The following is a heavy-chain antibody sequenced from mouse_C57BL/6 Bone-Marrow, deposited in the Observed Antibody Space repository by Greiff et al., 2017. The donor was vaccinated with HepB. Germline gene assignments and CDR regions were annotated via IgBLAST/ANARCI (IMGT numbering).Heavy chain of an antibody. CDR1: GYTFTSYG. D-gene: IGHD1-1*01. J-gene: IGHJ2*01. CDR2: IYPRSGNT. Sequence: VQLQQSGAELARPGASVKLSCKASGYTFTSYGISWVKQRTGQGLEWIGEIYPRSGNTYYNEKFKGKATLTADKSSSTAYMELRSLTSEDSAVYFCASHYYGSSYALYFDYWGQGTTLTVSS. V-gene: IGHV1-81*01. CDR3: ASHYYGSSYALYFDY.